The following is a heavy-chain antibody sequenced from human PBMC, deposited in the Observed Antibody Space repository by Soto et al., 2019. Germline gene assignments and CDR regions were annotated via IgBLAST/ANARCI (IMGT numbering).Heavy chain of an antibody. CDR1: GYTFTSYY. V-gene: IGHV1-46*01. Sequence: QVQLVQSGAEVKKPGASVKVSCKASGYTFTSYYMHWVRQAPGQGLEWMGIINPSGGSTSYAQKCQGRVTMTRDTSTSTVYMELSSLRSEDTAVYYCAREGHVDTAMARAFDYWGQGTLVTVSS. CDR2: INPSGGST. D-gene: IGHD5-18*01. J-gene: IGHJ4*02. CDR3: AREGHVDTAMARAFDY.